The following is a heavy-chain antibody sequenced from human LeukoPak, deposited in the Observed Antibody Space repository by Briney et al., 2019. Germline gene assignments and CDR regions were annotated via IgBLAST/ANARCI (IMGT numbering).Heavy chain of an antibody. CDR3: VKGGYDYVEVAYFDF. D-gene: IGHD5-12*01. Sequence: GGSLRLSCAVSGITLSNYARSWVRQAPGKGLEWVSIIIASSGSTFYADSVKGRFTISRDNSKNTLYLQMNSLRVEDTAVYYCVKGGYDYVEVAYFDFWGQGTLVTVSS. CDR1: GITLSNYA. J-gene: IGHJ4*02. V-gene: IGHV3-23*01. CDR2: IIASSGST.